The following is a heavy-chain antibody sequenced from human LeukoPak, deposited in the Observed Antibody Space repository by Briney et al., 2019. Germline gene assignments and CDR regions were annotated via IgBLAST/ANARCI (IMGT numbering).Heavy chain of an antibody. CDR1: GFTFSSYA. D-gene: IGHD2-15*01. CDR2: ISGSGGST. CDR3: AKDKEYCSGGSCYLNFQH. J-gene: IGHJ1*01. Sequence: PGGSLRLSCAASGFTFSSYAMSRVRQAPGKGLEWVSAISGSGGSTYYADSVKGRFTISRDNSKNTLYLQMNSLRAEDTAVYYCAKDKEYCSGGSCYLNFQHWGQGTLVTVSS. V-gene: IGHV3-23*01.